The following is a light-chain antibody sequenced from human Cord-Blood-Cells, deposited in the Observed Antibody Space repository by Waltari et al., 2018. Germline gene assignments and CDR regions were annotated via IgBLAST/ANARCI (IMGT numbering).Light chain of an antibody. J-gene: IGLJ3*02. CDR2: EGS. CDR3: CSYAGSSNWV. Sequence: QSALTQPAPVPGSPGPSITISCTGTSSDVGSYNLVSWYQQHPGKAHKLMIYEGSKRPSGVSNRFSGSKSGNTASLTISGLQAEDEADYYCCSYAGSSNWVFGGGTKLTVL. CDR1: SSDVGSYNL. V-gene: IGLV2-23*01.